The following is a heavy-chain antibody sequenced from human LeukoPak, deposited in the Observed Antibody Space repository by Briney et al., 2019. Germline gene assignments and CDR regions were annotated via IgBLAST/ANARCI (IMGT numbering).Heavy chain of an antibody. Sequence: ASVKVSCKASGYTFTSYWIGWVRQMPGKGLEWMGIIYPGDSDTRYSPSFQGQVTISADKSISTAYLQWSSLKASDTAMYYCARQGGQLAYDYWGQGTLVTVSS. CDR1: GYTFTSYW. J-gene: IGHJ4*02. CDR3: ARQGGQLAYDY. D-gene: IGHD6-6*01. CDR2: IYPGDSDT. V-gene: IGHV5-51*01.